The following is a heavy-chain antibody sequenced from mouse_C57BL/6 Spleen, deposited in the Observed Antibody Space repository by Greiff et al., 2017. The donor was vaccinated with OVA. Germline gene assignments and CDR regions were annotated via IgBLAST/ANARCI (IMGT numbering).Heavy chain of an antibody. D-gene: IGHD2-3*01. CDR3: ARWLLGFFDY. J-gene: IGHJ2*01. V-gene: IGHV3-6*01. CDR1: GYSITSGYY. CDR2: ISYDGSN. Sequence: EVQLQESGPGLVKPSQSLSLTCSVTGYSITSGYYWNWIRQFPGNKLEWMGYISYDGSNNYNPSLKNRISITRDTSKNQFFLKLNSVTTEDTDTYYCARWLLGFFDYWGQGTTLTVSS.